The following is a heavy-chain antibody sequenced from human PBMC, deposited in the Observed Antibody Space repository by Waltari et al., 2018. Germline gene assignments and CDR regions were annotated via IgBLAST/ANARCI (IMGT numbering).Heavy chain of an antibody. V-gene: IGHV1-2*06. J-gene: IGHJ4*02. CDR2: INPNSGGT. CDR1: GYTFTGYY. D-gene: IGHD1-26*01. Sequence: QVQLVQSGAEVKKPGASVKVSCKASGYTFTGYYMHWVRQAPGQGLEWMGRINPNSGGTNHAQKFQCRVTMPRDTSISTAYMELSRLRSDDTAVYYCARGKGWVPFDYWGQGTLVTVSS. CDR3: ARGKGWVPFDY.